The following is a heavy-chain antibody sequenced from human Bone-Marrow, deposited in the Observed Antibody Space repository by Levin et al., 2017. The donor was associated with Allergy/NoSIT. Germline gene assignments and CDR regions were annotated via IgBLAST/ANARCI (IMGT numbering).Heavy chain of an antibody. J-gene: IGHJ6*02. CDR3: ARVSGSYYSTYYYGMDV. V-gene: IGHV4-59*01. CDR2: IYYSGST. D-gene: IGHD1-26*01. CDR1: GGSISSYY. Sequence: SETLSLTCTVSGGSISSYYWSWIRQPPGKGLEWIGYIYYSGSTNYNPSLKSRVTISVDTSKNQFSLKLSSVTAADTAVYYCARVSGSYYSTYYYGMDVWGQGTTVTVSS.